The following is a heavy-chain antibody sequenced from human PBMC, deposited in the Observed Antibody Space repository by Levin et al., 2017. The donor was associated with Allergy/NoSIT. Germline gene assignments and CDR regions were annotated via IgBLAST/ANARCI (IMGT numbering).Heavy chain of an antibody. V-gene: IGHV3-49*03. J-gene: IGHJ4*02. D-gene: IGHD2-8*01. CDR3: ATGSPDGDKWGYYFGY. CDR2: IRGKAYGGTT. CDR1: GITFGDFA. Sequence: AGGSLRLSCTASGITFGDFAISWFRQAPGKGLEWVSLIRGKAYGGTTEYAASVKGRFAISRDDSKTVAYLQMNSLKTEDTAVYYCATGSPDGDKWGYYFGYWAQGTLVTVSS.